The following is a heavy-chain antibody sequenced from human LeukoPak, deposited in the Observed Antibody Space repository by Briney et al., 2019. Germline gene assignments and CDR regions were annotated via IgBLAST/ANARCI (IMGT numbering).Heavy chain of an antibody. CDR3: ARDLGYYDSSGDYRGAEYFQH. Sequence: ASVKVSCKASGYTFTGYYMHWVRQAPGQGLEWMGWINPNSGGTNYAQKFQGRVTMTRDTSISTAYMELSRLRSDDTAVYYCARDLGYYDSSGDYRGAEYFQHWGQGTLVTVSS. CDR2: INPNSGGT. CDR1: GYTFTGYY. V-gene: IGHV1-2*02. J-gene: IGHJ1*01. D-gene: IGHD3-22*01.